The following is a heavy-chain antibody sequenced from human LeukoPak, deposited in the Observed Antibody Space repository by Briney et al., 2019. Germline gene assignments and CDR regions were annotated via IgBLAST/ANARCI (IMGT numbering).Heavy chain of an antibody. CDR2: IYHSGTT. D-gene: IGHD5-24*01. J-gene: IGHJ4*02. Sequence: SETLSLTCAVSGGSISSGGYSWSWIRQPPGKGLEWIGYIYHSGTTYYNPSLKSQITILVDTSKNQVSLKLRSVTAADTADCARHAVEGKWLQFYYFNFWGQGSLVTVSS. CDR1: GGSISSGGYS. V-gene: IGHV4-30-2*03. CDR3: HAVEGKWLQFYYFNF.